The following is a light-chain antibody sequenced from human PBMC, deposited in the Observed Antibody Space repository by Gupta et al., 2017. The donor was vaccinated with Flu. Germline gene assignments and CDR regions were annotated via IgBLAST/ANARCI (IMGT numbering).Light chain of an antibody. J-gene: IGLJ3*02. CDR1: SNDVGSYCR. V-gene: IGLV2-18*02. CDR2: EVS. CDR3: SSYTNDDTGV. Sequence: TSNDVGSYCRVVWYQQSPGTAPKLIVSEVSSRPSGVPDRLSGSKSGNTASLTITGLQPEDEADYYCSSYTNDDTGVFGGGTKLTVL.